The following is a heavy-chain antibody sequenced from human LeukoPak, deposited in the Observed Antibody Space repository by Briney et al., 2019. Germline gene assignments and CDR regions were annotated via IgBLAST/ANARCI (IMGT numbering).Heavy chain of an antibody. J-gene: IGHJ5*02. D-gene: IGHD5-12*01. V-gene: IGHV1-69*05. CDR1: GGTLSSYA. Sequence: ASVKASCKASGGTLSSYAISWVRQAPGQGLEWMGRIIPIFGTANYAQKFQGRVTITTDESTSTAYMELSSLRSEDTAVYYCARDKFGGYGDNWFDPWGQGTLVTVSS. CDR2: IIPIFGTA. CDR3: ARDKFGGYGDNWFDP.